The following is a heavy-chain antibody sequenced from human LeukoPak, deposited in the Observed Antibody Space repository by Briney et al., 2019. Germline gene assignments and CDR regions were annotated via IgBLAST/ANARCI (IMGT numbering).Heavy chain of an antibody. CDR1: GFTFSSYS. D-gene: IGHD3-22*01. CDR2: IKSKTDGGTT. Sequence: GGSLRLSCAASGFTFSSYSMNWVRQAPGKGLEWVGRIKSKTDGGTTDYAAPVKGRFTISRDDSINTLSLQMNSLKTEDTAVYYCTTEDYYYLSSVQRYWGQGTLVTVSS. V-gene: IGHV3-15*01. J-gene: IGHJ4*02. CDR3: TTEDYYYLSSVQRY.